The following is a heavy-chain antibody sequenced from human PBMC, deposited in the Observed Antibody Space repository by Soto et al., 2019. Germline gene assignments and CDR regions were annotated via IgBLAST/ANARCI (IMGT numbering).Heavy chain of an antibody. CDR1: GFTFSSYG. J-gene: IGHJ4*02. CDR2: ISYDGSNK. V-gene: IGHV3-30*18. Sequence: GGSLRLSCAASGFTFSSYGMHWVRQAPGKGLEWVAVISYDGSNKYYADSVKGRFTISRDNSKNTLYLQMNSLRAEDTAVYYCAKDVGSGYYYDYWGQGALVTVSS. CDR3: AKDVGSGYYYDY. D-gene: IGHD3-3*01.